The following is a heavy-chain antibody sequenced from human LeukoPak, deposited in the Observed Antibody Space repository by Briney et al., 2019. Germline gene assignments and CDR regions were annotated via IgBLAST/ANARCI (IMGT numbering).Heavy chain of an antibody. CDR1: GFTVSSNY. V-gene: IGHV3-53*01. CDR3: AKEGAMGTYYYYYYMDV. D-gene: IGHD7-27*01. J-gene: IGHJ6*03. Sequence: GGSLRLSCAASGFTVSSNYMSWVRQAPGKGLEWVSVIYSGGSTYYADSVKGRFTISRDNSKNTLYLQMNSLRAEDTAVYYCAKEGAMGTYYYYYYMDVWGKGTTVTVSS. CDR2: IYSGGST.